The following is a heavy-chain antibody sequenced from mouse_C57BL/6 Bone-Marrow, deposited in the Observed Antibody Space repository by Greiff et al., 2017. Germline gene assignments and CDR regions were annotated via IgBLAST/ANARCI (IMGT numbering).Heavy chain of an antibody. CDR1: GYTFTDYE. CDR3: TGWGVTTVVATNFDV. V-gene: IGHV1-15*01. J-gene: IGHJ1*03. CDR2: IDPETGGT. Sequence: QVQLQQSGAELVRPGASVTLSCKASGYTFTDYEMHWVKQTPVHGLEWIGAIDPETGGTAYNQKFKGKAILTADKSSSPAYMELRSLTSEDSAVYYGTGWGVTTVVATNFDVWGTGTTVTVSS. D-gene: IGHD1-1*01.